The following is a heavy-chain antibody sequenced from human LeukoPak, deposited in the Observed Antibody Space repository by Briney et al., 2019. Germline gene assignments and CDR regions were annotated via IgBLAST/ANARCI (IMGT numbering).Heavy chain of an antibody. CDR3: ARDRVVGAYNWFDP. V-gene: IGHV6-1*01. CDR1: GDIVSSNSAA. J-gene: IGHJ5*02. D-gene: IGHD1-26*01. CDR2: TYYRSKWYN. Sequence: NRSQTLSLTCAISGDIVSSNSAAWNWIRQSPSRGLEWLGRTYYRSKWYNDYAVSVKSRITINPDTSKNQFSLQLNSVTPEDTAVYYCARDRVVGAYNWFDPWGQGALVTVSS.